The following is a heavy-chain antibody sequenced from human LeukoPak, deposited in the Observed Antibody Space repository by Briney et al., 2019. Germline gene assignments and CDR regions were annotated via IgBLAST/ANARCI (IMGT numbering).Heavy chain of an antibody. D-gene: IGHD3-3*01. J-gene: IGHJ5*02. CDR1: GFTVSSNY. CDR2: IYSGGST. CDR3: ARDLRQGLLRFLEWQTRTNWFDP. Sequence: PGGSLRLSCAASGFTVSSNYMSWVRQAPGKGLEWVSVIYSGGSTYYADSVKGRFTISRDNSKNTLYLQMNSLRAEDTAVYYCARDLRQGLLRFLEWQTRTNWFDPWGQGTLVTVSS. V-gene: IGHV3-53*01.